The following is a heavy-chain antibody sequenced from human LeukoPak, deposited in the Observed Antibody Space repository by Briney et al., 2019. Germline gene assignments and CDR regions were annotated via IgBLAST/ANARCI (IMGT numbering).Heavy chain of an antibody. D-gene: IGHD6-13*01. CDR3: ARGIAAAAHSIYYFDY. J-gene: IGHJ4*02. CDR1: GGTFSSYA. V-gene: IGHV1-69*04. CDR2: IIPILGIA. Sequence: GASVKVSCKASGGTFSSYAISWVRQAPGQGLEWMGRIIPILGIANYAQKFQGRVTITADKSTSTAYMELSSLRSEDTAVYYCARGIAAAAHSIYYFDYWGQGTLVTVSS.